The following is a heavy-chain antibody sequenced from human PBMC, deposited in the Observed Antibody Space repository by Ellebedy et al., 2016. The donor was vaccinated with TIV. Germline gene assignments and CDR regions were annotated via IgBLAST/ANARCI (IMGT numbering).Heavy chain of an antibody. CDR2: INPNSGGT. CDR3: ARDRGSGQYYYYYYGMDV. V-gene: IGHV1-2*02. D-gene: IGHD6-19*01. CDR1: GYTFTGYY. Sequence: AASVKVSCKASGYTFTGYYMHWVRQAPGQGLEWMGWINPNSGGTNYAQKFQGRVTMTRDTSISTAYMELSRLRSDDTAVYYCARDRGSGQYYYYYYGMDVWGQGTTVTVSS. J-gene: IGHJ6*02.